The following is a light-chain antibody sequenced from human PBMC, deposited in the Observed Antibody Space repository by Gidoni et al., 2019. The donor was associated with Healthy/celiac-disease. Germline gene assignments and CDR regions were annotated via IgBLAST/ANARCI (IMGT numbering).Light chain of an antibody. Sequence: DNQMTQSPSSLSAYVGDRVTITCQASQDISNYLNWYQQKPGKAPKLLIYDASNLETGVPPRFSGSGSGTDFTFTISILQPEDIATYYCQQYDNPMYTFGQGTKVEIK. CDR2: DAS. V-gene: IGKV1-33*01. J-gene: IGKJ2*01. CDR3: QQYDNPMYT. CDR1: QDISNY.